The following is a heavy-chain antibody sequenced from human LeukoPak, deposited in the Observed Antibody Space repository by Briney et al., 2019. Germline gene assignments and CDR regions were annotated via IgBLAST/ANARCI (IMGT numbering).Heavy chain of an antibody. Sequence: PSETLSLTCTVSGGSLTSYYWHWIRQPAGKGLEWIGRIYTSGNTNYNPSLKSRVAVSVDTSKNQFSLKVRAVTAADTAVYYCARSGGSGTYYDGTFDYWGQGALVTVSS. V-gene: IGHV4-4*07. CDR1: GGSLTSYY. J-gene: IGHJ4*02. CDR3: ARSGGSGTYYDGTFDY. CDR2: IYTSGNT. D-gene: IGHD1-26*01.